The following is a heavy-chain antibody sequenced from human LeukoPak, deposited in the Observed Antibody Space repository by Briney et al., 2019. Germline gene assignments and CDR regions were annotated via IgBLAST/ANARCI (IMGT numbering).Heavy chain of an antibody. Sequence: PSETLSLTCGVYGGSFSNYDWNWIRQPPGKGLEWIGEINHSGSTSYNPSLKSRVTISVDTSKNQFSLKLSSVTAADTAVYYCARVLRLERAEGLLIYFDYWGQGTLVTVSS. CDR3: ARVLRLERAEGLLIYFDY. J-gene: IGHJ4*02. V-gene: IGHV4-34*01. CDR2: INHSGST. D-gene: IGHD1-1*01. CDR1: GGSFSNYD.